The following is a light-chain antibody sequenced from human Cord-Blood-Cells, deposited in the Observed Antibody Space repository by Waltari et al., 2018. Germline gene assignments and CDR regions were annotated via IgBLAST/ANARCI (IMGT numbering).Light chain of an antibody. J-gene: IGKJ1*01. V-gene: IGKV1-8*01. CDR2: AAS. Sequence: AIRMTQSPSSLSASTGDRVTITCRASQGISSYLAWYQQKPGKAPKLLIYAASTLQSGGPSRFSGSGSGTDFTLTISCLQSEDFVTYYCQQYYSYPPSFGQGTKVEIK. CDR1: QGISSY. CDR3: QQYYSYPPS.